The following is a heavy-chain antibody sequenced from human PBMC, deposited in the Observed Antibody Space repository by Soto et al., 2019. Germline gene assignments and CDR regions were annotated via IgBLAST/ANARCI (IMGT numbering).Heavy chain of an antibody. Sequence: ASVKVSCKASGYTFTNYAISWVRQAPGQGLEWMGWISAYNGNTNYAQKLQGRVTMTTDTSTSSASMELRSLRSDDTAVYYCARAWFGDFVYYLDYWGQGTLVTV. D-gene: IGHD3-10*01. J-gene: IGHJ4*02. CDR2: ISAYNGNT. CDR3: ARAWFGDFVYYLDY. V-gene: IGHV1-18*01. CDR1: GYTFTNYA.